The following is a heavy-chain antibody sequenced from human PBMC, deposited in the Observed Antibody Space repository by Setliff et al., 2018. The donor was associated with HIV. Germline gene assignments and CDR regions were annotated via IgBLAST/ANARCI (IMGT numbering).Heavy chain of an antibody. V-gene: IGHV1-18*01. Sequence: GASVKVSCKASGYTFTSYGISWVRQAPGQGLEWMGWISAYNGNTNYAQKLQGRVTMTTDTSTSTAYMELRSLRSEDTAVYYCAREGKFRYYYYMDVWGKGTTVTVSS. CDR1: GYTFTSYG. J-gene: IGHJ6*03. CDR3: AREGKFRYYYYMDV. D-gene: IGHD3-10*01. CDR2: ISAYNGNT.